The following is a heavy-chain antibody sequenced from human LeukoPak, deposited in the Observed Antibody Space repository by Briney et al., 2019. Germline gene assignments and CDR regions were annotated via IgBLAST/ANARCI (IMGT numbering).Heavy chain of an antibody. CDR3: ASDEEFSWFFY. CDR2: INPNSGGT. Sequence: ASVKVSCKASGYTFTGYYMHWVRQAPGQGLEWMGWINPNSGGTNYAQKFQGRVTMTRDMSTSTVYMELSSLRSEDTAVYYCASDEEFSWFFYWGQGTLVTVSS. D-gene: IGHD3-10*01. CDR1: GYTFTGYY. J-gene: IGHJ4*02. V-gene: IGHV1-2*02.